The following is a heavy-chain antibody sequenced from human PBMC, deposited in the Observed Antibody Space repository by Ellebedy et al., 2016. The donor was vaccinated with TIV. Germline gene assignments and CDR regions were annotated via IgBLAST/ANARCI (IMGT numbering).Heavy chain of an antibody. CDR3: ARKPHYYDSSGYYRGNFDY. CDR1: GYSFTSYW. V-gene: IGHV5-51*01. J-gene: IGHJ4*02. CDR2: IYPGDSDT. Sequence: GESLKISCKGSGYSFTSYWIGWVRQMPGKGLEWMGIIYPGDSDTRYSPSFQGQVTISADKSISTAYLQWSSLKASDTTMYYCARKPHYYDSSGYYRGNFDYWGQGTLVTVSS. D-gene: IGHD3-22*01.